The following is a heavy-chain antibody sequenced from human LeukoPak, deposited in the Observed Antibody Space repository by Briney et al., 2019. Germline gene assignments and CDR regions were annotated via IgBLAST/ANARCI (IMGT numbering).Heavy chain of an antibody. V-gene: IGHV1-18*01. CDR1: PDTFTRYG. CDR2: IRAYNGDT. Sequence: VASVKVSCKASPDTFTRYGITWVRQAPGQGLEWMGWIRAYNGDTNYAQKLQGRVTMTTDTSTSTAYMELRSLRSDDTAVYYCARDRGYYDSSGYWGQGTLVTVSS. J-gene: IGHJ4*02. D-gene: IGHD3-22*01. CDR3: ARDRGYYDSSGY.